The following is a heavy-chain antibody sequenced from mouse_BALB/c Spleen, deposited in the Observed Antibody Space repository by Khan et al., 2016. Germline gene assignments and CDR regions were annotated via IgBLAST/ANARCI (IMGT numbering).Heavy chain of an antibody. CDR2: ISYSGNT. CDR1: GDSITSGY. D-gene: IGHD3-2*01. CDR3: ASYDSSGSFFDY. Sequence: EVQLQESGPSLVKPSQTLSLTCSVTGDSITSGYWNWIRKFPGNKLEYMGYISYSGNTYYNPSLKSRISITRDTSKNQYNLQLNSVTTEDTATYYCASYDSSGSFFDYWGQGTTLTVSS. J-gene: IGHJ2*01. V-gene: IGHV3-8*02.